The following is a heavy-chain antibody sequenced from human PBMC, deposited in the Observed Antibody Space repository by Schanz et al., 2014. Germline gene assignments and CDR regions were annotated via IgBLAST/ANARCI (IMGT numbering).Heavy chain of an antibody. J-gene: IGHJ2*01. CDR3: ARAGQDFEYSSLSPIWYFDL. V-gene: IGHV1-2*02. Sequence: QVQLVQSGAEVKKPGASVKVSCKASGYTFTGYYMHWVRQAPGQGLKWMGWINPNSGGTNYAQKFQGRVTMTRDTSISTAYMELSRLRSDDTAVYYCARAGQDFEYSSLSPIWYFDLWGRGTLVTVSS. CDR1: GYTFTGYY. CDR2: INPNSGGT. D-gene: IGHD6-6*01.